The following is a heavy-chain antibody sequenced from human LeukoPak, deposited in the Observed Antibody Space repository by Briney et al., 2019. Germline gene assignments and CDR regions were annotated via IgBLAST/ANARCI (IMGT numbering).Heavy chain of an antibody. CDR3: ARELHPWELLHENDY. D-gene: IGHD1-26*01. CDR1: GITLSNYG. J-gene: IGHJ4*02. Sequence: GGSLRLSCAVSGITLSNYGMSWVRQAPGKGLEWVAVISYDGSNKYYADSVKGRFTISRDNSKNTLYLQMNSLRAEDTAVYYCARELHPWELLHENDYWGQGTLVTVSS. V-gene: IGHV3-30*03. CDR2: ISYDGSNK.